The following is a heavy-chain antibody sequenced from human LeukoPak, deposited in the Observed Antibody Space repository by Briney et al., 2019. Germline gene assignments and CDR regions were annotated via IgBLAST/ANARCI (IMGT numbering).Heavy chain of an antibody. J-gene: IGHJ4*02. D-gene: IGHD3-16*01. V-gene: IGHV4-59*01. Sequence: PSETLSLTCTVSGGSISDYYRGWIRQPPGKGLEWIGYFYNSGSSTYNPSLKSRVTVSVDTSKEQFSLKVNSVTAADTAVYYCTRGAGWLIDYWGQGILVTVSS. CDR1: GGSISDYY. CDR2: FYNSGSS. CDR3: TRGAGWLIDY.